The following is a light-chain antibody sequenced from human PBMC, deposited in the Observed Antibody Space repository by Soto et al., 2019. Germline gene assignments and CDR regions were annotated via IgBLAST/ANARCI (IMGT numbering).Light chain of an antibody. CDR3: QQHGGSPPYT. Sequence: EVVLTQSPGTLSLSPGDRATVSCRASQTVHSSFFAWYQQKGGQAPRLLIYGTSNRAAGIPDRFSGHGSGTALTLTIDGLEPEDFAMYFCQQHGGSPPYTFGRGTRVEI. CDR2: GTS. CDR1: QTVHSSF. J-gene: IGKJ2*01. V-gene: IGKV3-20*01.